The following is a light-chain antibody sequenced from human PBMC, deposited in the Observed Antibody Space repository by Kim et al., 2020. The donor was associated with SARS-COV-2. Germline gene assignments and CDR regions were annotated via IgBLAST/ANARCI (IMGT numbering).Light chain of an antibody. J-gene: IGKJ4*01. V-gene: IGKV3-11*01. CDR2: DAS. Sequence: PGERATLSCRASQSVSTYLAWYQQKPGQAPRLLIYDASNRATGIPDRFSGSGSGTDFTLTISSLESEDFAVYYCQQRSNWPPALTFGGGNKVDIK. CDR3: QQRSNWPPALT. CDR1: QSVSTY.